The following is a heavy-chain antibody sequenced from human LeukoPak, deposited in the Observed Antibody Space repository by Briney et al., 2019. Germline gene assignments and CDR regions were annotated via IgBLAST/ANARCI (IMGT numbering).Heavy chain of an antibody. CDR3: ARDETNGFDS. CDR1: GFTFSNYN. D-gene: IGHD1-14*01. Sequence: GGSLRLSCGASGFTFSNYNMNWVRQAPGEGLEWVSSINSRSTYIFYADSVMGRFTISRDNAKNSLFLQMNSLRAEDTAVYYCARDETNGFDSWGQGTLVSVSS. V-gene: IGHV3-21*01. CDR2: INSRSTYI. J-gene: IGHJ5*01.